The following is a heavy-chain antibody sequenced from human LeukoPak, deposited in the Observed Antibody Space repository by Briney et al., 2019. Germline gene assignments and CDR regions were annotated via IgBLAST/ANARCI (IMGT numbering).Heavy chain of an antibody. D-gene: IGHD5-18*01. Sequence: PGGSLRLSCAGSGFTFDDYAMHWVRQAPGRGLEWVSLISGDGGSTLYADSVKGRFTISRDNSKNSLYLQMNSLRTEDTALYYCTKELGARRYRYGFTRLYYGMDVWGQGTTVTVSS. J-gene: IGHJ6*02. V-gene: IGHV3-43*02. CDR3: TKELGARRYRYGFTRLYYGMDV. CDR2: ISGDGGST. CDR1: GFTFDDYA.